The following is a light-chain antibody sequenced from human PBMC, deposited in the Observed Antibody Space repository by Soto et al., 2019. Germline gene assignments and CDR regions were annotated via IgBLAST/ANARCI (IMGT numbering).Light chain of an antibody. J-gene: IGKJ1*01. CDR2: AAS. V-gene: IGKV1-39*01. CDR3: QQTYSSPWT. CDR1: QTINRY. Sequence: LQMTQSPSSLSASVGDRVTITCRASQTINRYLSWYQQKPGKAPNLLISAASTLQAGVPSRFSGSESGTEFTLTISSLQPEDFATYYCQQTYSSPWTFGQGTKVEMK.